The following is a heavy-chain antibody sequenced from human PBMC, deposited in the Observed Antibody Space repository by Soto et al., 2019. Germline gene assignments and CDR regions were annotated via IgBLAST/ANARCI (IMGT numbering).Heavy chain of an antibody. D-gene: IGHD4-17*01. Sequence: SETLSLTCTVSGCSISSSSYYWGWIRQPPGKGLEWIGSIYYSGSTYYNPSLKSRVTISVDTSKNQFSLKLSSVTAADTAVYYCARRWNGYGDYGVSYYGMDVWGQGTKVTVSS. V-gene: IGHV4-39*01. CDR1: GCSISSSSYY. CDR3: ARRWNGYGDYGVSYYGMDV. J-gene: IGHJ6*02. CDR2: IYYSGST.